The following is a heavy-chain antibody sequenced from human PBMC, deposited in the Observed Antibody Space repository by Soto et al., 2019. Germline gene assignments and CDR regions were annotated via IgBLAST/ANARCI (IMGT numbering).Heavy chain of an antibody. CDR3: ASRHCSGGSCFNAAAFDI. CDR1: GYSFTSYW. D-gene: IGHD2-15*01. Sequence: GESLKISCKGSGYSFTSYWISWVRQMPGKGLEWMGRIDPSDSYTNYSPSFQGHVTISANKSISTAYLQWSSLKASDTAMYYCASRHCSGGSCFNAAAFDIWGQGTMVTVSS. V-gene: IGHV5-10-1*01. CDR2: IDPSDSYT. J-gene: IGHJ3*02.